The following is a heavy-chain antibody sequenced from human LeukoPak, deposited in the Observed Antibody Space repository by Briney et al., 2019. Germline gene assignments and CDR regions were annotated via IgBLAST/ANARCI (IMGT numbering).Heavy chain of an antibody. CDR2: IYYSGST. V-gene: IGHV4-59*01. CDR1: GGSISSYY. CDR3: ASRKLGNDY. Sequence: SETLSLTCTVSGGSISSYYWSWIRQPPGKGLEWIGYIYYSGSTSYSPSLKSRVAISGDTSQNQFSLKLSSVTAADTAVYYCASRKLGNDYWGQGTLVTVSS. D-gene: IGHD7-27*01. J-gene: IGHJ4*02.